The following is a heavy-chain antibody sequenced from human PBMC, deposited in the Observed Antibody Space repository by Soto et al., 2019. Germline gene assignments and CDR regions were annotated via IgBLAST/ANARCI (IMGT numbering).Heavy chain of an antibody. CDR3: ARGPIAAAGLLDY. J-gene: IGHJ4*02. D-gene: IGHD6-13*01. CDR2: ISSSSSYI. Sequence: EVQLVESGGGLVKPGGSLRLSCAASGFTFSSYSMNWVRQAPGKGLEWVSSISSSSSYIYYADSVKGRFTISRDNAKNSLYLQMNSLRAEDTAVYYCARGPIAAAGLLDYWGQGTLVTVSS. V-gene: IGHV3-21*01. CDR1: GFTFSSYS.